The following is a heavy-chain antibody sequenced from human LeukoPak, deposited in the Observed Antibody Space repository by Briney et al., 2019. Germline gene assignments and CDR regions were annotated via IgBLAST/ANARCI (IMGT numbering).Heavy chain of an antibody. CDR1: GFTFSSYG. D-gene: IGHD3-9*01. J-gene: IGHJ5*02. CDR3: ARNIFYWRNWFDP. V-gene: IGHV3-7*01. CDR2: IKQDGSEK. Sequence: GRSLRLSCAASGFTFSSYGMHWVRQAPGKGLEWVANIKQDGSEKYYVDSVKGRFTISRDNAKNSLYLQMNSLRAEDTAVYYCARNIFYWRNWFDPWGQGTLVTVSS.